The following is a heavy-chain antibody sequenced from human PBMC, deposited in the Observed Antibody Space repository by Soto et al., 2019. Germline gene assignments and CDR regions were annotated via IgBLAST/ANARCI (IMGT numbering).Heavy chain of an antibody. Sequence: GGSLRLSCAASGFTFSSYGMHWVRQAPGKGLEWVAVISYDGSNKYYADSVKGRFTISRDNSKNTLYLQMNSLRAEDTAVYYCAKDLNRVAAASGWFDPWGQGTLVTVSS. CDR3: AKDLNRVAAASGWFDP. CDR1: GFTFSSYG. D-gene: IGHD6-13*01. CDR2: ISYDGSNK. J-gene: IGHJ5*02. V-gene: IGHV3-30*18.